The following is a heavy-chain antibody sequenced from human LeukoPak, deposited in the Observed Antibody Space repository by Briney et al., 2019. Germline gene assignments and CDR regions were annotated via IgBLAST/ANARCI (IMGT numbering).Heavy chain of an antibody. D-gene: IGHD3-16*01. CDR1: GGSFSGYY. Sequence: PSETLSLTCAVYGGSFSGYYLSWIRQPPGKGLEWIGEINHSGSTNYNPSLKSRVTISVDTSKNQFSLKLTSVTAADTAVYYCARDSSRTGGLDYWGQGTLVTVSS. CDR2: INHSGST. CDR3: ARDSSRTGGLDY. V-gene: IGHV4-34*01. J-gene: IGHJ4*02.